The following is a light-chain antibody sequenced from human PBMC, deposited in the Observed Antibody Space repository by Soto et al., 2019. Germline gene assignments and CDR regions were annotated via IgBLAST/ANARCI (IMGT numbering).Light chain of an antibody. J-gene: IGKJ1*01. V-gene: IGKV1-5*03. Sequence: DIQMTQSPSTLSASVGDRVTITCRASQSISSWLAWYQQKPGKAPKLLIYKASSLEGGVPSRFSGSGSGTEFTLTISSLQPDDFATYYCQQLWTFGQGTKVEIK. CDR3: QQLWT. CDR1: QSISSW. CDR2: KAS.